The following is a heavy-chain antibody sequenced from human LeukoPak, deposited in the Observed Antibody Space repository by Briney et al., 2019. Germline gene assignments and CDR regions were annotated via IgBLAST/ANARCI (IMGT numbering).Heavy chain of an antibody. J-gene: IGHJ6*03. CDR3: ARALLGDTAMVSHYYYYYYMDV. Sequence: GASVKVSCKASGGTFSSYAISWVRQAPGQGLEWMGGIIPIFGTANYAQKFQGRVTITADKSTSTAYMELSSLRSEDTAVYYCARALLGDTAMVSHYYYYYYMDVWGKGTTVTVSS. D-gene: IGHD5-18*01. CDR2: IIPIFGTA. CDR1: GGTFSSYA. V-gene: IGHV1-69*06.